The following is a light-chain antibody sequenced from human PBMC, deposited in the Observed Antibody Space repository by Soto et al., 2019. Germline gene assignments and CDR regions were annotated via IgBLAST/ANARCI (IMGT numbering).Light chain of an antibody. V-gene: IGKV1-5*03. CDR1: QSISSW. J-gene: IGKJ4*01. Sequence: DIQMTQSPSTLSASVGDRVTITCRASQSISSWLAWYQQKPGKAPKLLIYKASSLESGVPSRFSGSGSGTEFTLTISSLQFDDFATYYCQQYNSYSPLTFGGGSKVDI. CDR2: KAS. CDR3: QQYNSYSPLT.